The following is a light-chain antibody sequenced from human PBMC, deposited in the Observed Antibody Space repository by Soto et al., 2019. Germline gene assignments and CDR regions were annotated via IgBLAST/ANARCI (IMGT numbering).Light chain of an antibody. Sequence: EIVMTQSPATLSVSPGERATLSCRASQSVSSNLAWYQQKPGQTPKLLIYVASTRATGIPARFSGSGSVTEFPLTISSLQSEDFAVYYCQQYNVWPLTFGGGTKVECK. CDR3: QQYNVWPLT. V-gene: IGKV3-15*01. CDR2: VAS. CDR1: QSVSSN. J-gene: IGKJ4*01.